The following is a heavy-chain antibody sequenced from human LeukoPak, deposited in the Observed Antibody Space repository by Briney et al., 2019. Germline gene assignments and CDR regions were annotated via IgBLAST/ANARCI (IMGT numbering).Heavy chain of an antibody. CDR3: ARTVYGDDAFDI. V-gene: IGHV4-59*01. Sequence: SETLSLTCTVSGGSISRYYWSWIRQSPGKGLEWIGYISYSGSTNYNPSLKSRVTISVDTSKNQFSLKLSSVTAADTAVYYCARTVYGDDAFDIWGQGTMVTVSS. J-gene: IGHJ3*02. CDR2: ISYSGST. D-gene: IGHD5/OR15-5a*01. CDR1: GGSISRYY.